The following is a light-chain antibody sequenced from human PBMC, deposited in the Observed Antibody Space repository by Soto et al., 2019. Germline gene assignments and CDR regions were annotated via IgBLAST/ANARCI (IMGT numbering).Light chain of an antibody. J-gene: IGKJ3*01. CDR1: QSISTY. Sequence: DIQMTQSPSSLPASVGDRVTITCRASQSISTYVKWYQQKAGKAPKLLIYDASSLYSGLPSRFSGSGSGTDCTLTISTLQPEDFATYYCQQSYSTPTFGPGTKVDIK. CDR2: DAS. V-gene: IGKV1-39*01. CDR3: QQSYSTPT.